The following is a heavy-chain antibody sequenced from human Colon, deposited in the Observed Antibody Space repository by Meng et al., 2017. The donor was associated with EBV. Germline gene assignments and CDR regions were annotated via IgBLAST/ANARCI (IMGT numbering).Heavy chain of an antibody. J-gene: IGHJ4*02. CDR1: GGSISTSDW. D-gene: IGHD2-2*01. V-gene: IGHV4-4*02. CDR2: IYRGGGT. Sequence: QVQRREWGPGRVEPSGTLSLTGAVPGGSISTSDWWGWVRQPPGKGLEWIGEIYRGGGTNYNPSFKSRVTISVDTSNNHFSLKLSYVTAADTAVYYCARVRVIPAAVGFDYWGQGTLVTVSS. CDR3: ARVRVIPAAVGFDY.